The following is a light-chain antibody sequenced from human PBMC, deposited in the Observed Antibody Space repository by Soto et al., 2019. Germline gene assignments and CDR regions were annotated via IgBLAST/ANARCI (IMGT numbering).Light chain of an antibody. J-gene: IGLJ2*01. CDR1: SSNIGNNY. CDR3: GTWDSRLRVVV. Sequence: QSVLTQPPSVSAAPRQKVAISCSGSSSNIGNNYVSWYHRVPGSAPKLLIYDNNERPSGIPDRFSGSKSGTSATLDITGLQTGDEGDYYCGTWDSRLRVVVVGGGTKVTVL. V-gene: IGLV1-51*01. CDR2: DNN.